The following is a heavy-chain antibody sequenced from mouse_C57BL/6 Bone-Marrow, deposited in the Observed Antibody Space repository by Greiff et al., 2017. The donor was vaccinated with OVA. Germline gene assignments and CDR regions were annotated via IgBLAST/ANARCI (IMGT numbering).Heavy chain of an antibody. CDR2: IDPSDSET. V-gene: IGHV1-52*01. Sequence: QVQLQQPGAELVRPGSSVKLSCKASGYTFTSYWMHWVKQRPIQGLEWIGNIDPSDSETHYNQKFKDKATLTVDKSSSTAYMQLSSLTSEDSAVYYCARPHYYGSPSSYWYFDVWGTGTTVTVSS. D-gene: IGHD1-1*01. CDR1: GYTFTSYW. J-gene: IGHJ1*03. CDR3: ARPHYYGSPSSYWYFDV.